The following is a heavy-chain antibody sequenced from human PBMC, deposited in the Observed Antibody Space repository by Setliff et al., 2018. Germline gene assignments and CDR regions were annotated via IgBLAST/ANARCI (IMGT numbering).Heavy chain of an antibody. CDR1: GFTFSSYG. CDR3: ARVREANWNPWANWFDP. V-gene: IGHV3-33*01. D-gene: IGHD1-1*01. Sequence: GGSLRLSCAASGFTFSSYGMHWVRQAPGKGLEWVAVIWYDGSNKYYADSVKGRFTISRDNSKNTLYLQMNSLRAEDTAVYYCARVREANWNPWANWFDPWGQGTLVTVSS. J-gene: IGHJ5*02. CDR2: IWYDGSNK.